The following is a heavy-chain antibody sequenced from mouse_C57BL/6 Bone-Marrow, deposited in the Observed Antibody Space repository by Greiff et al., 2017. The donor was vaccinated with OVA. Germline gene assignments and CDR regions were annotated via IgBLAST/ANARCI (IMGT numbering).Heavy chain of an antibody. D-gene: IGHD2-4*01. CDR3: ARSDYDYFDY. CDR1: GFTFSDYG. V-gene: IGHV5-17*01. CDR2: ISSGSSTI. J-gene: IGHJ2*01. Sequence: EVKVVESGGGLVKPGGSLKLSCAASGFTFSDYGMHWVRQAPEKGLEWVAYISSGSSTIYYADTVKGRFTISRDNAKNTLFLHMTSLRYEDAAMXYCARSDYDYFDYWGQGTTLTVSS.